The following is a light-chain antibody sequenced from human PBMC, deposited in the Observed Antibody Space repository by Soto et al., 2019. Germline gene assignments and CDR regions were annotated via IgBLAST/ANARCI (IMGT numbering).Light chain of an antibody. CDR1: QSVGSR. CDR3: QQYLDWRT. V-gene: IGKV3-15*01. J-gene: IGKJ2*02. Sequence: EIAMTQSPATLSVSPGEGATLSCRASQSVGSRVAWYQQKPGQPPRLLINDASTRATGVPARFSGSGSGTHITLTITSLQSEDFAVYYCQQYLDWRTFGQGTKLEIK. CDR2: DAS.